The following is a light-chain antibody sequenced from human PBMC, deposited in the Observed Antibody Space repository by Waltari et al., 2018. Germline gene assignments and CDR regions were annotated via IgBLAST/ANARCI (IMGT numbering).Light chain of an antibody. V-gene: IGLV3-25*03. J-gene: IGLJ2*01. CDR2: KAT. CDR1: ALPRQF. CDR3: QSADASGTYKL. Sequence: SSELTQPPSVSVSPGQTARITCSGDALPRQFASWYQQKPGQAPVIVIYKATGRPSELPVRFSGSSSGTRVTLTISGVQAEDEADYYCQSADASGTYKLFGGGTKLTVL.